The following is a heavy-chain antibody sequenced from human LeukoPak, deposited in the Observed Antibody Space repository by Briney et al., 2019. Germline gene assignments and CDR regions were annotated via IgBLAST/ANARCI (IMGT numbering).Heavy chain of an antibody. CDR3: ARVGYSSSWYDAFDI. V-gene: IGHV3-74*01. CDR1: GFTFSSYW. D-gene: IGHD6-13*01. CDR2: INSDGNST. J-gene: IGHJ3*02. Sequence: PGGSLRLSCAASGFTFSSYWMHWVRQAPGKGLVWVSRINSDGNSTSYADSVKGRFTISRDNAKNTLYLQMNSLRAEDTAVYYCARVGYSSSWYDAFDIWGQGTMVTVSS.